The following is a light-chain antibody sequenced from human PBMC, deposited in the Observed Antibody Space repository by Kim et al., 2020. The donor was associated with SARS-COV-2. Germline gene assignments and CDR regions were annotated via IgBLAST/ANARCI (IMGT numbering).Light chain of an antibody. V-gene: IGLV3-19*01. CDR3: QSRDSGCNVL. Sequence: SSELTQDPAVSVALGQTVRITCQGDSLRSYYATWYQQRPRQAPVLVIYGRNNRPSGIPDRFSGSSSGNTASLTISGAQAEDEADFYCQSRDSGCNVLFGGGTQLTVL. J-gene: IGLJ2*01. CDR1: SLRSYY. CDR2: GRN.